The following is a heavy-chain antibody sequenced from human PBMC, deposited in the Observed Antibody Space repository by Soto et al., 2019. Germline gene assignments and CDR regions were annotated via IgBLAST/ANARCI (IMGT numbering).Heavy chain of an antibody. J-gene: IGHJ3*02. D-gene: IGHD3-10*01. Sequence: QVQLVQSGAEVKKPGASMKVSCKASGYTFTNYYMHWVRQAPGQGLEWIGIINPSGGSTSYAQKFQGRVTMTRDTSTSTVYVELSRLRSEDTAVYYCARGVLITGGFDIWGQGTIVTVSS. CDR2: INPSGGST. CDR1: GYTFTNYY. CDR3: ARGVLITGGFDI. V-gene: IGHV1-46*01.